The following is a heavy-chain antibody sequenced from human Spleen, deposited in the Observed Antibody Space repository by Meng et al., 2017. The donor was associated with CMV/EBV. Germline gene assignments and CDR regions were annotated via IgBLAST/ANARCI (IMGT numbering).Heavy chain of an antibody. CDR1: YTFTDYY. D-gene: IGHD2-2*01. CDR2: INPNTGDT. J-gene: IGHJ5*02. CDR3: ARVDCSSTSCVKNWFDP. Sequence: YTFTDYYLHWVRQAPGQGLEWMGGINPNTGDTDYAQKFQGRVTMTRDTSISTAYMELSRLRSDDTAVYYCARVDCSSTSCVKNWFDPWGQGTLVTVSS. V-gene: IGHV1-2*02.